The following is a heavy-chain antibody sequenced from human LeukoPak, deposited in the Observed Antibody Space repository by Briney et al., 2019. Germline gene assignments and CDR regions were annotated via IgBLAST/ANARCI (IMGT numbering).Heavy chain of an antibody. CDR3: ARVDMIGAFDI. V-gene: IGHV3-30-3*01. CDR2: ISYDGSNK. J-gene: IGHJ3*02. D-gene: IGHD2-21*01. CDR1: GFTFSSYA. Sequence: GGSLRLSCAASGFTFSSYAMHWVRQAPGKGLEWVAVISYDGSNKYYADSVKGRFTISRDNSKNTLYLQMNSLRAEDTPVYYCARVDMIGAFDIWGQGTMVTVSS.